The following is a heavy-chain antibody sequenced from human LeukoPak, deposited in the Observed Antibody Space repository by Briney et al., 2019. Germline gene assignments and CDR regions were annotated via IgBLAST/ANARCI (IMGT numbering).Heavy chain of an antibody. CDR1: GFRLRSYW. CDR3: ARDGRYGRGYMDV. J-gene: IGHJ6*03. CDR2: INSDGSRT. D-gene: IGHD3-9*01. V-gene: IGHV3-74*01. Sequence: GGSLRLSCVVSGFRLRSYWMHWVRQGPGKGLVWVAGINSDGSRTIYADSVKGRITISRDNAKNTLYLQMNSLRAEDTAVYYCARDGRYGRGYMDVWGKGTTVTISS.